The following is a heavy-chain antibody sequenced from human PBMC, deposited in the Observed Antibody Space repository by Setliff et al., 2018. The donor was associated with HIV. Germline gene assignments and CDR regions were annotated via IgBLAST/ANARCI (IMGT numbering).Heavy chain of an antibody. CDR3: AKGVKWLDP. CDR2: IYSDGRT. J-gene: IGHJ5*02. Sequence: PGGSLRLSCAASGFTVSDTHMTWVRQAPGKGLEWVSVIYSDGRTDYADSVKGRFTISRDDSKNTVHLQMHSLRVEDTAVYYCAKGVKWLDPWGQGTLVTVSS. D-gene: IGHD3-10*01. CDR1: GFTVSDTH. V-gene: IGHV3-53*01.